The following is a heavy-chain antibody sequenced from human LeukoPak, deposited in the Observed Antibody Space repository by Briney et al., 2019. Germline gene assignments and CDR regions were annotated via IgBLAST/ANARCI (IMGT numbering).Heavy chain of an antibody. CDR3: ARVSDFWSGYYRDY. V-gene: IGHV3-7*01. CDR1: GFTFSNHW. D-gene: IGHD3-3*01. J-gene: IGHJ4*02. CDR2: IKQDGSEK. Sequence: PGGSLRLTCAASGFTFSNHWISWVRQAPGKGLEWVANIKQDGSEKYYVDSVKGRFTVSRDNPKNSLYLQMNSLRAEDTAVYFCARVSDFWSGYYRDYWGQGTLVTVSS.